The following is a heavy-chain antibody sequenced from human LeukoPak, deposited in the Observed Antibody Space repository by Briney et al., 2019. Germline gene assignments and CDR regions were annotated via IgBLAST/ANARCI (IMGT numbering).Heavy chain of an antibody. CDR1: GGSISSGDYY. J-gene: IGHJ5*02. CDR2: IYYSGST. V-gene: IGHV4-30-4*01. CDR3: ARSRDSTYYYDSSGSWFDP. Sequence: SQTLSLTCTVSGGSISSGDYYWSWIRQPPGKGLERIGYIYYSGSTYYNPSLKSRVTISVDTSKNQFSLKLSSVTAADTAVYYCARSRDSTYYYDSSGSWFDPWGQGTLVTVSS. D-gene: IGHD3-22*01.